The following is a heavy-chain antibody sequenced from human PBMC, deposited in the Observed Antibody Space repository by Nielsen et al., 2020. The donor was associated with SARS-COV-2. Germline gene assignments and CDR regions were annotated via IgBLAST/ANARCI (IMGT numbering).Heavy chain of an antibody. D-gene: IGHD3-22*01. V-gene: IGHV4-30-4*01. Sequence: WIRQPPGKGLEWIGYIYYGGSTYYNPSLKSRVTISVDTSKNQFSLKLSSVTAADTAVYYCARGTYYYDSSGYSFDYWGQGTRVTVSS. CDR3: ARGTYYYDSSGYSFDY. CDR2: IYYGGST. J-gene: IGHJ4*02.